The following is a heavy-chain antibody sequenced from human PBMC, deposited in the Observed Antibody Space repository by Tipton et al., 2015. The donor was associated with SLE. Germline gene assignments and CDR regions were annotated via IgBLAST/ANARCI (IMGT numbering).Heavy chain of an antibody. CDR3: ARGPYDFWSALLPQDYYYYMDV. CDR2: IYTSGST. Sequence: TLSLTCTVSGGSISSYYWSWIRPPAGKGLEWIGRIYTSGSTNYNPSLKSRVTMSVDTSKNQFSLKLTSVTAADTAVYYCARGPYDFWSALLPQDYYYYMDVWGKGTTVTVSS. D-gene: IGHD3-3*01. J-gene: IGHJ6*03. V-gene: IGHV4-4*07. CDR1: GGSISSYY.